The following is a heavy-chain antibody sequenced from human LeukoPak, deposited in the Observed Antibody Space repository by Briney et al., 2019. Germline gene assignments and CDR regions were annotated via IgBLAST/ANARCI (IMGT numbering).Heavy chain of an antibody. CDR3: ARDRGDYYFDY. D-gene: IGHD2-21*02. J-gene: IGHJ4*02. V-gene: IGHV4-39*07. Sequence: SETLSLTCTVSGDSISSSSSYYWAWIRQPPGKGLEWIGCIYYSGSTYYNPSLKSRVTISVDPSKNQFSLKVNSMTAADTAVYYCARDRGDYYFDYWGQGALVTVSS. CDR1: GDSISSSSSYY. CDR2: IYYSGST.